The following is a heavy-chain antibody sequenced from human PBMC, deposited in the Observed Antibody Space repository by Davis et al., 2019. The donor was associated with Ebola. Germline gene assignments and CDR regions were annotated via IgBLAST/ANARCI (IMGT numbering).Heavy chain of an antibody. CDR2: INPSGGST. V-gene: IGHV1-46*01. D-gene: IGHD5-24*01. CDR3: ARDPGRWLQPRGVAFDI. CDR1: GYTFTSYY. Sequence: ASVKVSCKASGYTFTSYYMHWVRQAPGQGLEWMGIINPSGGSTSYAQKFQGRVTMTRDTSTSTVYMELSSLRSEDTAVYYCARDPGRWLQPRGVAFDIWGQGTMVTVSS. J-gene: IGHJ3*02.